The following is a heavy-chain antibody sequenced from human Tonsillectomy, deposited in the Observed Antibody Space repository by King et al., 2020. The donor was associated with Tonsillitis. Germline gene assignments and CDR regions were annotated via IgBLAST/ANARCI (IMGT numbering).Heavy chain of an antibody. V-gene: IGHV5-51*01. J-gene: IGHJ3*01. CDR1: GYTFTSYW. CDR3: ARRPHYYGSSGYYYVDAFDL. CDR2: TFHGDSET. Sequence: QLVQSGAEVKKPGESLKISCKGSGYTFTSYWIDWVRQMPGKGLEWMGITFHGDSETRYSPSFQGQVTISADKSIGTAYLQWSSLKASDTAMYYCARRPHYYGSSGYYYVDAFDLWGQGTMVTVSS. D-gene: IGHD3-22*01.